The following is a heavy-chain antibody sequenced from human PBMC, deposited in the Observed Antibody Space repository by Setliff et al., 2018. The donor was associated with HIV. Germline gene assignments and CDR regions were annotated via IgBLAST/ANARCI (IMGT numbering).Heavy chain of an antibody. Sequence: PSETLSLTCTVSGGSISNSKYFWDWLRQPPGQGLEWIGSAGSADYGGNVYYNPSLKSRVTISVETSKNQFSLKLRSVTAADTAVFYCARWPAQNAFDYWGRGTLVTVSS. V-gene: IGHV4-39*07. CDR1: GGSISNSKYF. CDR3: ARWPAQNAFDY. D-gene: IGHD5-12*01. J-gene: IGHJ4*02. CDR2: AGSADYGGNV.